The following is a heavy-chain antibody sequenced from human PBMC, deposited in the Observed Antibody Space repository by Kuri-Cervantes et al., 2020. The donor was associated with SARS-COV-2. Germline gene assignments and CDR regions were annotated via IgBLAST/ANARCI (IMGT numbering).Heavy chain of an antibody. J-gene: IGHJ4*02. CDR1: GFTFSSYA. Sequence: GESLKISCAASGFTFSSYAMHWVRQAPGKGLEWVAAISYDGSNEYYADSVKGRFTISRDNSKNTLYLQMNSLRAEDTAVYYCARDLVRSNWNYCDYWGQGTLVTVSS. D-gene: IGHD1-20*01. CDR3: ARDLVRSNWNYCDY. V-gene: IGHV3-30-3*01. CDR2: ISYDGSNE.